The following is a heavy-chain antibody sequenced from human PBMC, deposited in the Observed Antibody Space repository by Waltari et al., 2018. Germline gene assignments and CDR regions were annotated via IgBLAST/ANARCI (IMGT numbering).Heavy chain of an antibody. CDR1: GGSISIRTHY. CDR3: ARLRPYDFWSGLAGYFDY. J-gene: IGHJ4*01. D-gene: IGHD3-3*01. V-gene: IGHV4-39*01. Sequence: QLQLQESGPGLVKPSETLSLTCTVSGGSISIRTHYWAWIRQPPGKGLEWLATVYYSGTDYDNPSLTGRVVISVDTAKSQLSLKLTSVTAADTAVYYCARLRPYDFWSGLAGYFDYWGRGTLVTVSS. CDR2: VYYSGTD.